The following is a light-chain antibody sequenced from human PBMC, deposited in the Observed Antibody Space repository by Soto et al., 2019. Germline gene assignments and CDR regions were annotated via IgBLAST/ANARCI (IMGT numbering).Light chain of an antibody. CDR1: QSVKTF. CDR2: DAS. V-gene: IGKV3-11*01. CDR3: QQRSNWPPIT. J-gene: IGKJ5*01. Sequence: IVLTQSPTTLSLSPGLRATLSCRASQSVKTFLVWYQQRPGQPPRLIXHDASHRAAGIPARFSGSGFGTDFTLTISSLEPEDAAVYYCQQRSNWPPITFGQGTRLEIK.